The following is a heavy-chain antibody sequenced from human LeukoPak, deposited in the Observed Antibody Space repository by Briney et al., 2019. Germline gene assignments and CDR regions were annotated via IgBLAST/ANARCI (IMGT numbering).Heavy chain of an antibody. V-gene: IGHV3-30*03. CDR3: ARDRRYDDHVWGGNSPFYFYGMDV. CDR1: GFSLRNYA. CDR2: ISYDTNNK. Sequence: TGSSLRLSCAASGFSLRNYAIHWVRQAPGKGLEWVAVISYDTNNKHYADSVKGRFTISRDNSKSALYLQMNSLRVEDTAVYYCARDRRYDDHVWGGNSPFYFYGMDVWGQGTTVTVSS. D-gene: IGHD3-16*01. J-gene: IGHJ6*02.